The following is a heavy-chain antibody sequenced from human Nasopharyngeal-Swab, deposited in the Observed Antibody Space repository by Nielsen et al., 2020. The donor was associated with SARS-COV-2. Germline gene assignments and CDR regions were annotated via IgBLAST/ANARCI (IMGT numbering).Heavy chain of an antibody. D-gene: IGHD1-26*01. Sequence: ESLKISCTVSGYSISSGYYWGWLRQPPGKGLEWIGSIYHSGSTYYNPSLKSRVTISVDTSKNQFSLKLSSVTAADTAVYYCARDSGSYYGESYFDYWGQGTLVTVSS. CDR1: GYSISSGYY. CDR2: IYHSGST. V-gene: IGHV4-38-2*02. J-gene: IGHJ4*02. CDR3: ARDSGSYYGESYFDY.